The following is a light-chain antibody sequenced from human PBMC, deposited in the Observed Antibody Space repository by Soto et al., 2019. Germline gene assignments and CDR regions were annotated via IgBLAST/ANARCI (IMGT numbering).Light chain of an antibody. CDR1: QSVSSY. J-gene: IGKJ1*01. Sequence: EIVLTQSPATLSLSPGERATLSCRASQSVSSYLAWYQQKPGQAPRLLIYDASNRATGIPARFSGSGSGTDFTLTISSLEPGDSAVYYCQQYGSSPTWTFGQGTKVDIK. V-gene: IGKV3-11*01. CDR3: QQYGSSPTWT. CDR2: DAS.